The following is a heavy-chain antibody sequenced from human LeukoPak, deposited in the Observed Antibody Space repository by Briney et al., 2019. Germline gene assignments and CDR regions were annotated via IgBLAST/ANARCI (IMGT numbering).Heavy chain of an antibody. CDR3: ARINYGDY. CDR1: GGSISTYY. J-gene: IGHJ4*02. CDR2: IYYSGST. V-gene: IGHV4-59*01. Sequence: SETLSLTCTVSGGSISTYYWTRIRQPPGKGLEWIGYIYYSGSTNYNPSLKSRVTISVDTSKNQFSLKLSSVTAADTAVYYCARINYGDYWGQGTLVTVSS.